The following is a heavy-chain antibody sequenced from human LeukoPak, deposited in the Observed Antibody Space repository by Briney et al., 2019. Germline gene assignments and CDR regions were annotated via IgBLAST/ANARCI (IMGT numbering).Heavy chain of an antibody. CDR2: IKPDGSDT. Sequence: GGSLRLSCAASGFTFSTYSMHWVRQAPGKGLVWVSHIKPDGSDTTYADSVKGRFTISGDNAKNTLYLQMNSLRAEDTAVYYCARDKDWLLYDYWGPGTLVTVSS. CDR3: ARDKDWLLYDY. J-gene: IGHJ4*02. CDR1: GFTFSTYS. D-gene: IGHD3/OR15-3a*01. V-gene: IGHV3-74*01.